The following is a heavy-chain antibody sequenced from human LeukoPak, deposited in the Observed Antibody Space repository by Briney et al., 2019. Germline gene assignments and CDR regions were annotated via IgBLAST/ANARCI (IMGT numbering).Heavy chain of an antibody. CDR1: GLTLSSND. Sequence: GGSLRLSCAASGLTLSSNDMNWVRQAPGKGLEWVSVIYSGGSTYYADSVKGRFTISRDNSKNTLYLQMNSLRADDTAVYYCAKGARGDTVTSIVGLNWFDPWGQGTLVTVSS. V-gene: IGHV3-66*01. CDR3: AKGARGDTVTSIVGLNWFDP. CDR2: IYSGGST. D-gene: IGHD2-15*01. J-gene: IGHJ5*02.